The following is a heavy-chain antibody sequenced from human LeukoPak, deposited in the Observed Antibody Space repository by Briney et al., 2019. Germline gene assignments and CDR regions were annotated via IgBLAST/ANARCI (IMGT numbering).Heavy chain of an antibody. V-gene: IGHV4-59*08. CDR3: AKLYYYGSGTH. CDR2: IYYSGST. Sequence: SETLSLTCTVSGGSISSYYWSWIRQPPGKGLEWIGYIYYSGSTNYNPSLKSRVTISVDTSKNQFSLKLSSVTAADTAVYYCAKLYYYGSGTHWGQGTLVTVSS. D-gene: IGHD3-10*01. CDR1: GGSISSYY. J-gene: IGHJ4*02.